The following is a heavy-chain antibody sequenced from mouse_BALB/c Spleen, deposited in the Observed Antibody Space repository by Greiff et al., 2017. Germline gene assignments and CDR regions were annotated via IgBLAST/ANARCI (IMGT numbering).Heavy chain of an antibody. CDR3: ARRDFDD. CDR1: GFTFRSFG. V-gene: IGHV5-17*02. Sequence: EVKLMESGGGLVQPGGSRKLSCAASGFTFRSFGMHWVRQAPEKGLEWVAYISSGSSTIYYADTVKGRFTISRDNPKNTLFLQMTSLRSEDTAMYYWARRDFDDWGQGTTLTVSS. J-gene: IGHJ2*01. CDR2: ISSGSSTI.